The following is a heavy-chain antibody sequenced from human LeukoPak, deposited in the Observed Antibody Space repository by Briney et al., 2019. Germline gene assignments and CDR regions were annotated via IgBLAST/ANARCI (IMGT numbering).Heavy chain of an antibody. CDR1: GFTFRHYG. CDR3: AKDAQREFDYSNSLEH. V-gene: IGHV3-33*06. CDR2: LWCESTNQ. Sequence: SGGSLRLFCVACGFTFRHYGMHWAPGAPGKALVWVAVLWCESTNQYYADSVKGRLTIARDNFKNTVSRQMNSLRAEDTAIYYCAKDAQREFDYSNSLEHWGQGSLATVSS. D-gene: IGHD4-11*01. J-gene: IGHJ4*02.